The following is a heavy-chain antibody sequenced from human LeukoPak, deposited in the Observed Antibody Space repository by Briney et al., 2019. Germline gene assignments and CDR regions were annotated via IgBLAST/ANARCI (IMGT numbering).Heavy chain of an antibody. V-gene: IGHV4-4*02. J-gene: IGHJ4*02. Sequence: SGTLSLTCAVSGGSISSSNWWSWVRQPPGKGLEGIGEIYHSGSTNYNPSLKSRVTISVDKSKNQFSLKLSSVTAADTAVYYCARGRITFGGVIVLDYWGQGTLVTVSS. CDR3: ARGRITFGGVIVLDY. CDR2: IYHSGST. D-gene: IGHD3-16*02. CDR1: GGSISSSNW.